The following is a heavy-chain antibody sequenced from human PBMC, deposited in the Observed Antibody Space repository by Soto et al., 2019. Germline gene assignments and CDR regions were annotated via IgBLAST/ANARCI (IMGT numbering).Heavy chain of an antibody. CDR2: IYYSGTT. CDR1: GGSISGYY. CDR3: ARESYYGSGATVVAY. J-gene: IGHJ4*02. Sequence: QVQLQESGPGLVRPSETLSLTCTVSGGSISGYYWSWIRQPPGKGLEWIGYIYYSGTTSYNPSLNSRDTMSVDTSNNQFPLKVNSVTAADTAVYYCARESYYGSGATVVAYWGQGTLVTVSS. V-gene: IGHV4-59*01. D-gene: IGHD3-10*01.